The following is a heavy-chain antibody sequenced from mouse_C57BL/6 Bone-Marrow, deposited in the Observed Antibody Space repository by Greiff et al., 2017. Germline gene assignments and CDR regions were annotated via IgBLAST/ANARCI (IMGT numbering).Heavy chain of an antibody. V-gene: IGHV1-76*01. J-gene: IGHJ2*01. Sequence: QVQLQQSGAELVRPGASVKLSCTASGYTFTDYYINWVKQRPGQGLEWIARIYPGSGNTYYNEKFKGKATLTAEKSSSTAYMQLSSLTSEDTAVYFCARGGFFDYWGQGTTLTVSS. CDR2: IYPGSGNT. CDR3: ARGGFFDY. CDR1: GYTFTDYY.